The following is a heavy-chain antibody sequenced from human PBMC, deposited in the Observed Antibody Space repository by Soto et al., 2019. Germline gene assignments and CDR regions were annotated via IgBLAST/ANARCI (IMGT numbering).Heavy chain of an antibody. Sequence: GGSLRLSCAASGFTFSSYAMHWVRQAPGKGLEYVSAISSNGGSTYYANSVKGRFTISRDNSKNTLYLQMGSLRAEDMAVYYCARVRDSSSSSLDYWGQGTLVTVSS. J-gene: IGHJ4*02. CDR3: ARVRDSSSSSLDY. CDR1: GFTFSSYA. D-gene: IGHD6-6*01. CDR2: ISSNGGST. V-gene: IGHV3-64*01.